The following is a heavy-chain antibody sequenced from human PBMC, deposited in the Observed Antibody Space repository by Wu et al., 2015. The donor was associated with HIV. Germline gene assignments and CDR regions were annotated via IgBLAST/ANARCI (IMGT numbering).Heavy chain of an antibody. CDR1: GYTFTAYY. CDR2: INTKSGRT. V-gene: IGHV1-2*02. CDR3: ANLINFYGYVADKSDY. J-gene: IGHJ4*02. D-gene: IGHD2/OR15-2a*01. Sequence: QVQLVQSGAEVKKPGASVKVSCKASGYTFTAYYIHWVRQAPGQGLEWMGWINTKSGRTDYEQKFNGRVTMTRDTSISTAFMELNRLISDDTAVYYCANLINFYGYVADKSDYWGQGTLVSVSS.